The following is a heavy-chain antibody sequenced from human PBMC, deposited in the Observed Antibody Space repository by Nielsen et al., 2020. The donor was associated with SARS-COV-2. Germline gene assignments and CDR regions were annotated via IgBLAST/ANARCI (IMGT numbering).Heavy chain of an antibody. CDR3: AREGIDWYYFDY. CDR2: ISPTNTYI. CDR1: GFTFTNYG. V-gene: IGHV3-21*01. D-gene: IGHD3-9*01. J-gene: IGHJ4*02. Sequence: GVLKLSCAASGFTFTNYGMNWIRQAPGKGLEWVASISPTNTYIHYADSLKGRFTISRDNAKNSLYLEVSSLRVEDTAVYYCAREGIDWYYFDYWGQGALVTFSS.